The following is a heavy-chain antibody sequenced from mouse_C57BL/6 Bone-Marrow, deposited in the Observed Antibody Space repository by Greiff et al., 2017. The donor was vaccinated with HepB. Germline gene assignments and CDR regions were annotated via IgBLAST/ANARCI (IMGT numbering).Heavy chain of an antibody. D-gene: IGHD1-1*01. Sequence: QVQLQQPGAELVMPGASVKLSCKASGYTFTSYWMHWVKQRPGQGLEWIGAIDPSDSYTNYNQKFKGKSTLTVDKSSSTAYMQLSSLTSEDSAVYYCARGGTTVEDFDYWGQGTTLTVSS. CDR2: IDPSDSYT. J-gene: IGHJ2*01. CDR1: GYTFTSYW. V-gene: IGHV1-69*01. CDR3: ARGGTTVEDFDY.